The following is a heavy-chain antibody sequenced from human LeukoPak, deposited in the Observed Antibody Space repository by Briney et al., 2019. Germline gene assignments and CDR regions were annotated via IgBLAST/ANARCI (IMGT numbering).Heavy chain of an antibody. CDR1: GYSISSGYY. D-gene: IGHD6-19*01. CDR2: IYHSGST. Sequence: PSETLSLTCTVSGYSISSGYYWGWIRQPPGKGLEWIGSIYHSGSTYYNPSLKSRVTISVDTSKNQFSLKLSSVTAADTAVYFCARSVAGRRPFGYWGQGTLVTVSS. CDR3: ARSVAGRRPFGY. J-gene: IGHJ4*02. V-gene: IGHV4-38-2*02.